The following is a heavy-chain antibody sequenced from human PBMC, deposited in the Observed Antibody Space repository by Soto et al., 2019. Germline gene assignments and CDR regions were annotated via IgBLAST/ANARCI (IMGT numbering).Heavy chain of an antibody. CDR2: ISPSFGTA. CDR1: GGTFSSYA. V-gene: IGHV1-69*12. CDR3: ARESRYCSGGSCYFIPGIDY. Sequence: QVQLVQSGAEVKKPGSSVKVSCKASGGTFSSYAISWVRQAPGQGREWMGGISPSFGTANYAQKFQGRVTSTAAESTSTAYMELSSLSAEDTAVYYCARESRYCSGGSCYFIPGIDYWGQGTLVTVSS. D-gene: IGHD2-15*01. J-gene: IGHJ4*02.